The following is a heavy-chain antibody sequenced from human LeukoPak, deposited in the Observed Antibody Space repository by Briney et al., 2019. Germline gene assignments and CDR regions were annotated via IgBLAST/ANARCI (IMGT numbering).Heavy chain of an antibody. V-gene: IGHV4-39*07. CDR2: IYYGGST. CDR1: SGSISSSSYY. D-gene: IGHD3-10*01. Sequence: SETLSLTCTVSSGSISSSSYYWGWIRQPPGKGLEWIGSIYYGGSTYYNPSLKSRVTISVDTSKNQFSLRLSSVTAADTAVYYCARSYMVRGMGPDAFDIWGQGTLVTVSS. J-gene: IGHJ3*02. CDR3: ARSYMVRGMGPDAFDI.